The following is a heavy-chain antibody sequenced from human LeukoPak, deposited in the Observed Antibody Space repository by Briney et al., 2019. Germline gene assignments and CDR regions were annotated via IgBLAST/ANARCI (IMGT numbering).Heavy chain of an antibody. D-gene: IGHD3-22*01. CDR1: GGSISSSSYY. V-gene: IGHV4-39*01. J-gene: IGHJ4*02. CDR3: ARRNYYDSSGYYFDY. Sequence: SETLSLTCTVSGGSISSSSYYWGWIRQPPGKGLEWIGSIYYSGGTYYNPSLKSRVTISVDTSKNQFSLKLSSVTAADTAVYYCARRNYYDSSGYYFDYWGQGTLVTVSS. CDR2: IYYSGGT.